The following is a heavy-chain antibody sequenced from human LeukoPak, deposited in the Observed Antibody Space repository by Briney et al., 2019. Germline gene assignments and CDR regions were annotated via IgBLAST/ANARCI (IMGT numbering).Heavy chain of an antibody. D-gene: IGHD3-16*01. CDR2: IRNSGPTI. V-gene: IGHV3-48*03. CDR1: GFTFSNYE. CDR3: AKDDNYIRFLS. J-gene: IGHJ5*02. Sequence: GGSLRLSCAASGFTFSNYEMNWVRQAPGKGLEWISYIRNSGPTIYYADSVKGRFTISRDNAKNSLYLQMNSLRAEDTAVYYCAKDDNYIRFLSWGQGTLVTVSS.